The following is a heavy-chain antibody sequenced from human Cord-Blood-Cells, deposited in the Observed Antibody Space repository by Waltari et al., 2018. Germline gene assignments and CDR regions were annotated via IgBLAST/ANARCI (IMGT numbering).Heavy chain of an antibody. J-gene: IGHJ6*02. V-gene: IGHV4-34*01. Sequence: QVQLQQWGAGLLKPSETLSLTCAVYGGSFSGYYWSWIRQPPGKGLEWIGEINHSGSTNYNPSLKSRVTISVDTSKNQFSLKLSSVTAADTAVYYCARGSVVVPAAIRFHYYDGMDVWGQGTTVTVS. CDR2: INHSGST. CDR1: GGSFSGYY. D-gene: IGHD2-2*02. CDR3: ARGSVVVPAAIRFHYYDGMDV.